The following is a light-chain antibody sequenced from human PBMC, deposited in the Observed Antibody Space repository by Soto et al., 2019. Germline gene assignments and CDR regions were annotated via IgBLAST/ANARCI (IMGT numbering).Light chain of an antibody. J-gene: IGLJ1*01. Sequence: QSVLTQPASVSGSPGQSITISCTGTSSDVGGYNYVSWYQQHPGRAPELMISDVSNRPSGVSNRFSGSKSGNTASLTISGLQAEDEADYYCISYTSSSTYVFGTGTQLTVL. CDR1: SSDVGGYNY. V-gene: IGLV2-14*01. CDR3: ISYTSSSTYV. CDR2: DVS.